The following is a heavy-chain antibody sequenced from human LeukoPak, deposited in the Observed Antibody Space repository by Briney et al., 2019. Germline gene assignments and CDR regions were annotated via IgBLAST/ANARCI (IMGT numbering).Heavy chain of an antibody. J-gene: IGHJ4*02. V-gene: IGHV1-46*01. CDR3: ARTRGYYFDY. CDR1: GYSVTSYD. CDR2: VNPSGGST. Sequence: GASVRVSCKASGYSVTSYDMHWGRHGPGQGLEWMGMVNPSGGSTTYAQKFQGRVTMTRDMSTSTVYMELSSLTSEDTAVYYCARTRGYYFDYWGQGTLVPVCS.